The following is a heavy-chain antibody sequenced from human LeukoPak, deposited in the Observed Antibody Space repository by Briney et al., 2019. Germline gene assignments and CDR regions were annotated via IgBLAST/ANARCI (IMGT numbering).Heavy chain of an antibody. CDR1: GFTISDHH. CDR3: VRVVTTVSGWYHFDY. Sequence: PGGSLRLSCAASGFTISDHHIDWVRQAPGKGLEWVGRIRTRSKPNSCTTEFAASFEGRFILSRDESKNTLHLQMSSLNPEDTAVYFCVRVVTTVSGWYHFDYWGQGTLVAVSS. D-gene: IGHD6-13*01. J-gene: IGHJ4*02. V-gene: IGHV3-72*01. CDR2: TRSKPNSCTT.